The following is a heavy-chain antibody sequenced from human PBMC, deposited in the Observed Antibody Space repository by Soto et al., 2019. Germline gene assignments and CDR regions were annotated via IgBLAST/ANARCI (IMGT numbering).Heavy chain of an antibody. CDR3: ARGQRFSDWFDP. J-gene: IGHJ5*02. CDR2: SYSSGST. Sequence: PSETLSLTCTVSGGAINSYDWTWIRQPAGKGLEWIGRSYSSGSTKYNPSLQSRVTMSLDTSKNQFSLRLTSVTAADTAVYYCARGQRFSDWFDPWGQGTLVPVSS. D-gene: IGHD3-3*01. V-gene: IGHV4-4*07. CDR1: GGAINSYD.